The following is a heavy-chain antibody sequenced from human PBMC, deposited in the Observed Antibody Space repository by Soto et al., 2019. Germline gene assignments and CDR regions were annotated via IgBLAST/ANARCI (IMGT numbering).Heavy chain of an antibody. J-gene: IGHJ4*02. D-gene: IGHD1-1*01. CDR3: ARQEDWDDLLDS. V-gene: IGHV4-39*01. CDR1: SGPISSSSYY. Sequence: QLQLQESGPGLVKPSETLSLTCTVSSGPISSSSYYWGWIRQPPGKGPEWIWRISYSGSTYYNPNLKSGLTISADTSKNQFALKQISVTAADTAVYYCARQEDWDDLLDSWGQGTLVTVSS. CDR2: ISYSGST.